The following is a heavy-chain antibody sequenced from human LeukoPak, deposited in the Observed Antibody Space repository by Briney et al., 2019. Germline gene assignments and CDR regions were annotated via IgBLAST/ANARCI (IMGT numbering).Heavy chain of an antibody. Sequence: SQTLSLTCTVSGGSISSGSYYWSWIRQPAGKGLEWIGRIYTSGSTNYNPSLKSRVTISVDTSKNQFSLKLSSVTAADTAVYYCARGFVLAFDIWGQGTMVTVSS. CDR1: GGSISSGSYY. D-gene: IGHD2-15*01. CDR3: ARGFVLAFDI. V-gene: IGHV4-61*02. J-gene: IGHJ3*02. CDR2: IYTSGST.